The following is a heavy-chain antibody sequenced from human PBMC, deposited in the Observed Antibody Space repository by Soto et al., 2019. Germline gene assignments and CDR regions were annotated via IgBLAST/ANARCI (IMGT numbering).Heavy chain of an antibody. CDR3: AREHDYGDYVYWFDP. Sequence: PSETLSLTCTVSGGSISSGGYYWSWIRQHPGKGLEWIGYIYYSGSTYYNPSLKSRVTISVDTSKNQFSLKLSSVTAADTAVYYCAREHDYGDYVYWFDPWGQGTLVTVSS. J-gene: IGHJ5*02. V-gene: IGHV4-31*03. D-gene: IGHD4-17*01. CDR2: IYYSGST. CDR1: GGSISSGGYY.